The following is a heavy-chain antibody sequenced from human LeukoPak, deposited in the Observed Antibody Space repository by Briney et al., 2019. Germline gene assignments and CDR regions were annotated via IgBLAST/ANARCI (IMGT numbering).Heavy chain of an antibody. D-gene: IGHD3-9*01. CDR3: AAKYDILTGYYQGFDP. V-gene: IGHV3-23*01. J-gene: IGHJ5*02. CDR2: ISGSGGST. CDR1: GFAFSSYA. Sequence: PGGSLRLSCAASGFAFSSYAMHWVRQAPGKGLEWVSAISGSGGSTYYADSVKGRFTISRDNSKNTLYLQMNSLRAEDTAVYYCAAKYDILTGYYQGFDPWGQGTLVTVSS.